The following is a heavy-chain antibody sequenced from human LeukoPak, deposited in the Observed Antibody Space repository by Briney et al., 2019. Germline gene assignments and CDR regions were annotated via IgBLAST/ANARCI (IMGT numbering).Heavy chain of an antibody. V-gene: IGHV4-59*01. CDR1: GGSISSYY. Sequence: SETLSLTCTVSGGSISSYYWSWIRQPPGKGLEWIGYIYYSGSTNYNPSLKSRVTISVDTSKNQFSLKLGSVTAADTAVYYCARDSGFYYYYMDVWGKGTTVTISS. D-gene: IGHD3-10*01. CDR3: ARDSGFYYYYMDV. J-gene: IGHJ6*03. CDR2: IYYSGST.